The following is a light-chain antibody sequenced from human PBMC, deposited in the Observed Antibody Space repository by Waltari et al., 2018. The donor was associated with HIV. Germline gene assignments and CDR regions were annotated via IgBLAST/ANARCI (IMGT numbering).Light chain of an antibody. Sequence: EIVLTQSPGTLSLSPGERATLSCRASQSGISSYVAWYQQKPGQAPRLLIYGTSSRATGIPDRFSGYGSGTDFTLTISRLEPEDFAVYYCQLYLASPPEYTFGQGTKLGIK. CDR1: QSGISSY. J-gene: IGKJ2*01. V-gene: IGKV3-20*01. CDR2: GTS. CDR3: QLYLASPPEYT.